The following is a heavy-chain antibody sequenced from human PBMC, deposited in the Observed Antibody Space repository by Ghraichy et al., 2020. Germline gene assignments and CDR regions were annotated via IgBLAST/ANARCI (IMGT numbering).Heavy chain of an antibody. D-gene: IGHD6-13*01. J-gene: IGHJ5*02. CDR3: ARAQYGVAAAGHNWFDP. Sequence: SETLSLTCTVSGGSISSGGYYWSWIRQHPGKGLEWIGYIYYSGSTYYNPSLKSRVTISVDTSKNQFSLKLSSVTAADTAVYYCARAQYGVAAAGHNWFDPWGQGTLVTVSS. CDR2: IYYSGST. CDR1: GGSISSGGYY. V-gene: IGHV4-31*03.